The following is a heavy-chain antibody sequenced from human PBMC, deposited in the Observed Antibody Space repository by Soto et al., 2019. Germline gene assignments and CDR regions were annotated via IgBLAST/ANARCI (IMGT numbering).Heavy chain of an antibody. D-gene: IGHD3-10*01. CDR1: GFTFSSCG. CDR2: IWYDGTNQ. V-gene: IGHV3-33*01. Sequence: ESGGGVVQPGRSLRLSCAASGFTFSSCGMHWVRQAPGKGLEWVAVIWYDGTNQYYADSVKGRFSISRDNSKNTLYLQMNSLRAEDTAVYYCARDQGGHYFFDHWGQGTLVTVSS. J-gene: IGHJ4*02. CDR3: ARDQGGHYFFDH.